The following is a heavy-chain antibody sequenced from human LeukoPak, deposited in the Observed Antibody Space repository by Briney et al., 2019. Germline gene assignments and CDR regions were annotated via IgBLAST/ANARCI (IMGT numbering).Heavy chain of an antibody. CDR3: ARAGPRVVAATRLYAFDI. V-gene: IGHV3-21*01. Sequence: GGSLRLSCAASGFTFRNYVIHWVRQAPGKGLEWVSPISSGSSYIYYADSVEGRFTISRDNAKNSLYLQMDSLRAEDTAVYYCARAGPRVVAATRLYAFDIWGQGTMVTVSS. CDR2: ISSGSSYI. J-gene: IGHJ3*02. D-gene: IGHD2-15*01. CDR1: GFTFRNYV.